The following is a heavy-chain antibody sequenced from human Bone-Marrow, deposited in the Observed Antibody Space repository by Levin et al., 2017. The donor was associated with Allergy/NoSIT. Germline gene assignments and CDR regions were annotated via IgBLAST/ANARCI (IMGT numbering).Heavy chain of an antibody. CDR3: AKIGYCSGGSCSPTTLFTGYFDY. CDR2: INSDGSSP. D-gene: IGHD2-15*01. V-gene: IGHV3-74*01. Sequence: GGSLRLSCAASGFTFSSYWMHWVRQAPGKGLVWVSRINSDGSSPSYADSVKGRFTISRDNAKNTLYLQMNSLRAEDTAVYYCAKIGYCSGGSCSPTTLFTGYFDYWGQGTLVTVSS. J-gene: IGHJ4*02. CDR1: GFTFSSYW.